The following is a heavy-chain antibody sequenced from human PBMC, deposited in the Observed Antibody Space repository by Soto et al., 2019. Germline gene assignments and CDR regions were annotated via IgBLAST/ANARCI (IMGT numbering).Heavy chain of an antibody. V-gene: IGHV4-61*01. CDR2: IYYRGTT. Sequence: QVQLQESGPGLVKPSETLSLTCTLSGASVSSGSYYWSWIRQSPGEGLEWLGYIYYRGTTNSNPSLRSRVPISLDTSNNQFTLNLYSVPAADTAVYYCARVPAPYLEWSFPGNYYGMDVWGQGTTVIVSS. D-gene: IGHD3-3*01. CDR3: ARVPAPYLEWSFPGNYYGMDV. CDR1: GASVSSGSYY. J-gene: IGHJ6*02.